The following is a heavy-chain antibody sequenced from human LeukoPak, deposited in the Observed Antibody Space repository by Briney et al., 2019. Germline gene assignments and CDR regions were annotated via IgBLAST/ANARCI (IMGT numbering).Heavy chain of an antibody. J-gene: IGHJ4*02. V-gene: IGHV3-33*01. Sequence: GGSLRLSCAASGFTFSTYGIHWVRQAPGKGLEWVGVIWYDGSKKYCADSVKGRFTISRDNSKNTVYLEMNSLRAEDTAVYYCARDVEYNRNDFYFDYWGQGTLVTVSS. CDR2: IWYDGSKK. CDR3: ARDVEYNRNDFYFDY. CDR1: GFTFSTYG. D-gene: IGHD3-3*01.